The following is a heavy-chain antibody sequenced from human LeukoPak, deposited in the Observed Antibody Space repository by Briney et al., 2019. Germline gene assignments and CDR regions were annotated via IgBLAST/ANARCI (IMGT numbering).Heavy chain of an antibody. D-gene: IGHD2-2*01. J-gene: IGHJ2*01. CDR2: IYYSGST. CDR3: ARLQHRRYFDL. V-gene: IGHV4-59*08. Sequence: SETLSLTCTVSGGSISSYYWSWIRQPPGKGLEWIGYIYYSGSTNYNPSLKSRVTISVDTSKNQFSLKLSSVTAADTAVYYCARLQHRRYFDLWGRGTLVTVSS. CDR1: GGSISSYY.